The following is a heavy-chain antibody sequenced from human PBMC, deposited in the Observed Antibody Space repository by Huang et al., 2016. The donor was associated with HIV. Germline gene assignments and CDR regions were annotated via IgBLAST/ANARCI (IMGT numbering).Heavy chain of an antibody. Sequence: QLQLQESGPGLVKPSETLSLTCTVSGGSIRSDNYYWGWIRQPPGKGLEWIGSIYYSGSTYNNTTLKIRVTITVDTSKNQFSLKMRSVTAADTAVYYCARLPGSITMIRGVITDPYWGQGTLVTVSS. CDR1: GGSIRSDNYY. CDR3: ARLPGSITMIRGVITDPY. J-gene: IGHJ4*02. V-gene: IGHV4-39*01. D-gene: IGHD3-10*01. CDR2: IYYSGST.